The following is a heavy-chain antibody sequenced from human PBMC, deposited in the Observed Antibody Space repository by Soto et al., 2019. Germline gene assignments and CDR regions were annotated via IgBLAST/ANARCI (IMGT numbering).Heavy chain of an antibody. D-gene: IGHD3-10*01. CDR3: ARDEDMVRGVIMDFDY. J-gene: IGHJ4*02. CDR1: GFTFSSYS. Sequence: GGSLRLSCAASGFTFSSYSMNWVRQAPGKGLEWVSSISSSSSYIYYADSVKGRFTISRDNAKNSLYLQMNSLRAEDTAVYYCARDEDMVRGVIMDFDYWGQGTLVTVSS. CDR2: ISSSSSYI. V-gene: IGHV3-21*01.